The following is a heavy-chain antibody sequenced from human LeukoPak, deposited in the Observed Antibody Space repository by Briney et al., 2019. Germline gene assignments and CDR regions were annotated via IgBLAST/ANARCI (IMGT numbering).Heavy chain of an antibody. CDR3: ARGSRRYYYYYMDV. CDR2: ISSSGSTI. CDR1: GFTFSDYY. J-gene: IGHJ6*03. V-gene: IGHV3-11*01. Sequence: GGSLRLSCAASGFTFSDYYMSWIRQAPGKGLEWVSYISSSGSTIYYADSVKGRFTISRDNAKNSLYLQMNCLRAEDTAVYYCARGSRRYYYYYMDVWDKGTTVTVSS.